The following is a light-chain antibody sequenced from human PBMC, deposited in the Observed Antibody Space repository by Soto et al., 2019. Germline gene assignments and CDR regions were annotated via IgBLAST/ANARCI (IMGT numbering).Light chain of an antibody. V-gene: IGLV1-40*01. CDR2: GNS. CDR1: SSNIGAGYD. CDR3: QSYDSSLSVHVV. Sequence: QSVLTQPPSVSGAPGQRVTISCTGSSSNIGAGYDVHWYQQLPGTAPKLLIYGNSNRPSGVPDRFSGSKSGTSASLAITGLQAEDEACYYCQSYDSSLSVHVVFGGGTKLTVL. J-gene: IGLJ2*01.